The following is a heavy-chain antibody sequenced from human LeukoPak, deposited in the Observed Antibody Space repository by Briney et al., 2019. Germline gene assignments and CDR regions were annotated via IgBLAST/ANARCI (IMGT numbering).Heavy chain of an antibody. CDR1: GVSISGYY. J-gene: IGHJ4*02. CDR2: IFSSGST. Sequence: ASETLSLTCTVSGVSISGYYWSWIRQPPGKGLEWIGEIFSSGSTKDNPSLTSRVTISVGTSKNQFSLRLTSVTAADTAMYYCARHEAATKIFDYWGQGTLVTVSS. V-gene: IGHV4-59*08. CDR3: ARHEAATKIFDY. D-gene: IGHD2-15*01.